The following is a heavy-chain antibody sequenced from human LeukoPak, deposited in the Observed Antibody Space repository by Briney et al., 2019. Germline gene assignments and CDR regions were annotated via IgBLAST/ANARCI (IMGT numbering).Heavy chain of an antibody. CDR1: GVTFSSYA. V-gene: IGHV3-23*01. J-gene: IGHJ4*02. D-gene: IGHD6-19*01. Sequence: GGSLRLSCAASGVTFSSYAMSWVRQAPGKGLQWVSSISGSGDSTYYADSVKGRFTISRDNSNNTLYLQMNSLRAGDTAVYYCAILIAVAGPATFYWGQGTLVTVSS. CDR2: ISGSGDST. CDR3: AILIAVAGPATFY.